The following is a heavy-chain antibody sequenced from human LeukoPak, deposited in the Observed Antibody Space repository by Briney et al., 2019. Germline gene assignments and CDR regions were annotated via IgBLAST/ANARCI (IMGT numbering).Heavy chain of an antibody. CDR1: GGSISGSSYY. J-gene: IGHJ4*02. V-gene: IGHV4-39*07. CDR2: IYYSGST. D-gene: IGHD6-6*01. Sequence: SETLSLTCTVSGGSISGSSYYWGWIRQPPGKGLEWIGSIYYSGSTNYNPSLKSRVTISVDTSKNQFSLKLSSVTAADTAVYYCARGVAARLYYFDYWGQGTLVTVSS. CDR3: ARGVAARLYYFDY.